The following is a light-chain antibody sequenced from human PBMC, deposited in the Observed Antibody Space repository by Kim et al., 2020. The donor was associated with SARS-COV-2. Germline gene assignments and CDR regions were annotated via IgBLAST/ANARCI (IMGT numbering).Light chain of an antibody. J-gene: IGKJ2*03. V-gene: IGKV1-5*01. Sequence: IQLTQWPSTLSASVGDRVTITCRASQSISTWLAWYQQKPGKAPKLLISDASILQTGVPPRFSGGGSGGDFTLTISNLQPDDFATYYCQQYNSFSSFGQWTKLEI. CDR3: QQYNSFSS. CDR2: DAS. CDR1: QSISTW.